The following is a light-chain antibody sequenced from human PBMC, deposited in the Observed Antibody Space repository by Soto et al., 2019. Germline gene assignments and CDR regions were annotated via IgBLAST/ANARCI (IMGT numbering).Light chain of an antibody. Sequence: EIVLTQSPGTLSLSPGERATLSCRASQSVSSSYLAWYQQKPGKAPRLLIYGASSRATGIPDRFSDSGSGTDFTLTISRPDPEDFAVYYCQQHGSSPWTFGQGTKVEIK. J-gene: IGKJ1*01. CDR2: GAS. CDR1: QSVSSSY. V-gene: IGKV3-20*01. CDR3: QQHGSSPWT.